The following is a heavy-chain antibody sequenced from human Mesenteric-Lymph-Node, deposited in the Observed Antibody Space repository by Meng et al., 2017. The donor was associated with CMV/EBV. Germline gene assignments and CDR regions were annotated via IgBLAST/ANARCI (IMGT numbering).Heavy chain of an antibody. CDR2: IYYSGST. Sequence: GSLRLSCTVSGGSISSSSYYWGWIRQPPGKGLEWIGSIYYSGSTYYNPSLKSRVTISVDTSKNQFSLKLSSVTAADTAVYYCARDQDCSSTSCYTRDYFDYWGQGTLVTVSS. CDR1: GGSISSSSYY. CDR3: ARDQDCSSTSCYTRDYFDY. J-gene: IGHJ4*02. V-gene: IGHV4-39*07. D-gene: IGHD2-2*02.